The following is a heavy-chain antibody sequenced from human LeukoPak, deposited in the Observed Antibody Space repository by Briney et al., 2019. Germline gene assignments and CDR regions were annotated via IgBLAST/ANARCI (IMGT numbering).Heavy chain of an antibody. D-gene: IGHD6-13*01. V-gene: IGHV4-30-2*01. J-gene: IGHJ4*02. CDR3: ARGEVAAAGRTEWVY. CDR1: GDYINNGGHY. Sequence: PSQTLSLTCSVGGDYINNGGHYWSWIRQPPGKALEYIGYISHRGSTYYNPSLKSRLTISVDGSRNQFSLKLRSVTAADTAVYYCARGEVAAAGRTEWVYWGQGTLVTVSS. CDR2: ISHRGST.